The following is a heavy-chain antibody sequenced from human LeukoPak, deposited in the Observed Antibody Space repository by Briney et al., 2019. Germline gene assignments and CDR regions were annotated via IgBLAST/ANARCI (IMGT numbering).Heavy chain of an antibody. CDR2: ISGSGGST. CDR3: AKDAKRNYDFWDRFDY. D-gene: IGHD3-3*01. J-gene: IGHJ4*02. V-gene: IGHV3-23*01. CDR1: GFTFSDYY. Sequence: PGGSLRLSCAASGFTFSDYYMSWIRQAPGKGLEWVSAISGSGGSTYYADSVKGRFTISRDNSKNTLYLQMNSLRAEDTALYYCAKDAKRNYDFWDRFDYWGQGTLVTVSS.